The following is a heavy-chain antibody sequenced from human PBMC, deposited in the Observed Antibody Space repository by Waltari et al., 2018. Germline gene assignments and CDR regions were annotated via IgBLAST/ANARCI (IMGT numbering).Heavy chain of an antibody. J-gene: IGHJ4*02. CDR2: ISFDGGKI. V-gene: IGHV3-33*05. CDR1: GFTFSTYG. Sequence: QMVESGGGVVQPGRSLRLSCEVSGFTFSTYGMHWVRRAPGKGVEWGAFISFDGGKIKNGDSVKGRLTISRDNSRLFLQLNGLTAVDTAIYFCARGGGLYYNDGSGPIDYWGQGTLVTVSS. D-gene: IGHD3-22*01. CDR3: ARGGGLYYNDGSGPIDY.